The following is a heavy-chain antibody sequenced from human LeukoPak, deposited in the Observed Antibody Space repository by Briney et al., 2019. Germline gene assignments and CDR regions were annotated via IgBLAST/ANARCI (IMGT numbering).Heavy chain of an antibody. D-gene: IGHD3-22*01. Sequence: ASVKVSCKASGYTFTSYAMHWVRQAPGQRLEWMGWINAGNGNTKYSQKFQGRVTITRDTSASTAYMELSSLRSEDTAVYYCARSSRPITMIVVAPGAWGKGTLVTVSS. J-gene: IGHJ4*02. CDR2: INAGNGNT. V-gene: IGHV1-3*01. CDR1: GYTFTSYA. CDR3: ARSSRPITMIVVAPGA.